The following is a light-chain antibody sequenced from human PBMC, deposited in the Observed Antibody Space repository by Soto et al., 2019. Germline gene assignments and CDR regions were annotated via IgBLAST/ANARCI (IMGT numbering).Light chain of an antibody. Sequence: QSVLTQPPSVSGAPGQRVTISCTGSSSNIGAGYDVHWYQQLPGTAPKLLIYGNSNRPSGVPDRFSGSKSGTSASLAITGLQAEDEADYYCQSYDSSLSALYVFGTGTNHTVL. V-gene: IGLV1-40*01. CDR2: GNS. J-gene: IGLJ1*01. CDR1: SSNIGAGYD. CDR3: QSYDSSLSALYV.